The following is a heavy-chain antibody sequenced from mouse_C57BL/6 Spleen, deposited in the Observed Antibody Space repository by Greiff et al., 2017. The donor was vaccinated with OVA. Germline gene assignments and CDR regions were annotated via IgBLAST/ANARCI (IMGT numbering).Heavy chain of an antibody. J-gene: IGHJ2*01. CDR3: ARKDSSGYGDYFDY. Sequence: QVTLKVCGPGILQSSQTLSLTCSFSGFSLSTSGMGVSWIRQPSGKGLEWLAHIYWDDDKRYNPSLKSRLTISKDTSRNQVFLKITSVDTADTATYYCARKDSSGYGDYFDYWGQGTTLTVSS. CDR1: GFSLSTSGMG. D-gene: IGHD3-2*02. CDR2: IYWDDDK. V-gene: IGHV8-12*01.